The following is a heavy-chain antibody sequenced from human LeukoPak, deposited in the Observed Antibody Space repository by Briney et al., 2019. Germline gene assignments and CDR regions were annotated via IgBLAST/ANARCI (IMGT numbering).Heavy chain of an antibody. CDR1: GFTFSDYY. CDR2: ISSSGSTI. V-gene: IGHV3-11*04. J-gene: IGHJ4*02. CDR3: ARGSHWGPFDY. D-gene: IGHD7-27*01. Sequence: PGGSLRLSCAASGFTFSDYYMSSVRQAPGKGLEWVSYISSSGSTIYYADSVKGRFSISRDNAKNSLYLQMNSLRAEDTAVYYCARGSHWGPFDYWGQGTLVTVSS.